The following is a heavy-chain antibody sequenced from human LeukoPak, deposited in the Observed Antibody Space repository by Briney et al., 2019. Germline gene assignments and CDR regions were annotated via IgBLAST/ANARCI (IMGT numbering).Heavy chain of an antibody. CDR1: RFTFSSYA. D-gene: IGHD6-13*01. J-gene: IGHJ4*02. CDR2: ISGSGGST. CDR3: AARSAAGLVDY. Sequence: GGSLRLSCAASRFTFSSYAMSWVRQAPGKGLEWVSAISGSGGSTYYADSVKGRFTISRDNSKNTLYLQMNSLRAEDTAVYYCAARSAAGLVDYWGQGTLVTVSS. V-gene: IGHV3-23*01.